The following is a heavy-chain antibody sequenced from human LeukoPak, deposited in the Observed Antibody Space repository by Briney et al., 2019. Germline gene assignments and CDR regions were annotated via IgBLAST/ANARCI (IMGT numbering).Heavy chain of an antibody. CDR2: ISSSSSYI. D-gene: IGHD3-22*01. CDR1: GFTFSSYS. Sequence: GWSLRLSCAASGFTFSSYSMNWVRQAPGKGLEWVSSISSSSSYIYYADSVKGRFTISRDNAKNSLYLQMNSLRAEDTAVYYCARAGHYYDSSGYYEIDYWGQGTLVTVSS. V-gene: IGHV3-21*01. J-gene: IGHJ4*02. CDR3: ARAGHYYDSSGYYEIDY.